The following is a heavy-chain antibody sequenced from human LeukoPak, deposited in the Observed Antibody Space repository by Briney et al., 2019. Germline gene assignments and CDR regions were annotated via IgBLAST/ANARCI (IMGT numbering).Heavy chain of an antibody. Sequence: EGSLRLSCAASGFTLSNYWMHWVRQAPGKGLVWVSRINADGSSASYADSVKGRFTISRDNAKNTLYLQMNSLRAEDTAMYYCARDYGRSRDYGMDVWGQGTTVTVSS. CDR1: GFTLSNYW. V-gene: IGHV3-74*01. D-gene: IGHD3-10*01. CDR2: INADGSSA. J-gene: IGHJ6*02. CDR3: ARDYGRSRDYGMDV.